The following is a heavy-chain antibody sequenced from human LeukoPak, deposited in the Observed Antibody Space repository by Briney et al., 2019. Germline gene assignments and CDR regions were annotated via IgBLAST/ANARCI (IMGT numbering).Heavy chain of an antibody. V-gene: IGHV4-59*01. J-gene: IGHJ3*02. CDR2: IYYSGST. CDR3: ARGPPSAYSLPGKGAFDI. D-gene: IGHD5-18*01. Sequence: PSETLSLTCTVSGGSISSYYWGWIRHPPGKGLEWIGNIYYSGSTNYNPSLKSRVTISVDTSKNQFSLKLSSVTAADTAVYYCARGPPSAYSLPGKGAFDIWGQGTMVTVSS. CDR1: GGSISSYY.